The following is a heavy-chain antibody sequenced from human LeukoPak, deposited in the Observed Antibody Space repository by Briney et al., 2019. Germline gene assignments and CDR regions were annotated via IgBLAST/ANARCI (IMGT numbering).Heavy chain of an antibody. CDR2: IIPIFGTA. CDR1: GGTFSSYA. CDR3: ARAPGDGYNPFDY. J-gene: IGHJ4*02. Sequence: GASVKVSCKASGGTFSSYAISWVRQAPGQGLEWMGGIIPIFGTANYAQKFQGRVTMTRDTSTSTVYMELSSLRSEDTAVYYCARAPGDGYNPFDYWGQGTLVTVSS. V-gene: IGHV1-69*05. D-gene: IGHD5-24*01.